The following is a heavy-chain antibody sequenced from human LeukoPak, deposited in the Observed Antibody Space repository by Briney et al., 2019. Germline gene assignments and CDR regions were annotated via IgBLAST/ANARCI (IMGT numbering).Heavy chain of an antibody. D-gene: IGHD5-24*01. V-gene: IGHV1-3*01. CDR2: INAGNGNT. CDR3: ARSVEMATKFDY. CDR1: GYTFTSYA. Sequence: ASVNVSCKASGYTFTSYAMHWVRQAPGQGLEWMGWINAGNGNTKYSQKFQGRVTITRDTSASTAYMELSSLRSEDTAVYYCARSVEMATKFDYWGQGTLVTVSS. J-gene: IGHJ4*02.